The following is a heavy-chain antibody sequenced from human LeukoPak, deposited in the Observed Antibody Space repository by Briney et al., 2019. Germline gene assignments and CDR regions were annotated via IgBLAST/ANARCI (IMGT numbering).Heavy chain of an antibody. J-gene: IGHJ4*02. CDR3: ARSSRKDIVVVPTPAFDY. CDR2: IIPIFGTA. D-gene: IGHD2-2*01. CDR1: GGTFSSYA. V-gene: IGHV1-69*13. Sequence: GASVKVSCKASGGTFSSYAISWVRQVPGQGLEWMGGIIPIFGTANYAQKFQGSVTITADESMSTAYMELSSLRSEDTAVYYCARSSRKDIVVVPTPAFDYWGQGTLVTVSS.